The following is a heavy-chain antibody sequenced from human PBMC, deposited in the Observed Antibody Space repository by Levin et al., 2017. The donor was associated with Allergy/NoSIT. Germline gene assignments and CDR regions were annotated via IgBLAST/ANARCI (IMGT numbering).Heavy chain of an antibody. V-gene: IGHV3-23*01. Sequence: PGGSLRLSCAASAFTFSNYAMNWVRQAPGKGLEWVSTISGSGGTTYYADSVKGRFTISRDNSKNTLYLQMNSLRADDTAVYYCAKNEVSAIAARQFDYWGQGTLVTVSS. J-gene: IGHJ4*02. CDR1: AFTFSNYA. CDR3: AKNEVSAIAARQFDY. CDR2: ISGSGGTT. D-gene: IGHD6-6*01.